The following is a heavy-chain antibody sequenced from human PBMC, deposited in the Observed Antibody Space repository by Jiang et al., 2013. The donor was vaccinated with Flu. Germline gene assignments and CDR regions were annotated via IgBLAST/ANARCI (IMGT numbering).Heavy chain of an antibody. J-gene: IGHJ4*02. Sequence: LLKPSETLSLTCAVYVGSFSGYYWTWIRQPPGKGLEWIGEIDHSGSTNYNPSLKSRVTISVDTSKNQFSLKLRSVTAADTAVFYCARRYCSDPSCRLDYWGQGTLVTVSS. CDR3: ARRYCSDPSCRLDY. D-gene: IGHD2-2*01. V-gene: IGHV4-34*01. CDR2: IDHSGST. CDR1: VGSFSGYY.